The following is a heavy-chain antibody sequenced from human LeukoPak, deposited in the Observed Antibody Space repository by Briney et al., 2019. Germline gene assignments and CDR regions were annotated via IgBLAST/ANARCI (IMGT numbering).Heavy chain of an antibody. CDR2: ISWDGGST. CDR1: GFTFDDYT. D-gene: IGHD1-26*01. V-gene: IGHV3-43*01. CDR3: AKEAPADGHLLSYYFDC. J-gene: IGHJ4*02. Sequence: GGSLRLSCAASGFTFDDYTMHWVRQAPGKGLEWVSLISWDGGSTYYADSVKGRFTISRDNSKNSLYLQMNSLRSEDTALYYCAKEAPADGHLLSYYFDCWGQGTLVTVSS.